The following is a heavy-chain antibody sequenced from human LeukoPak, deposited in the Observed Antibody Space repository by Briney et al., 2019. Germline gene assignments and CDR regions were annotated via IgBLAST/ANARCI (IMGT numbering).Heavy chain of an antibody. J-gene: IGHJ6*03. Sequence: GGSLRLSCAASGFTFSTYSMKWVRQAPGKGLEWVSYISSRGSTIYYADSVKGRFTISRDNAKNSLYLQMNSLRAEDTAVYYCARERGSGSYYKGYYYYMDVWGKGTTVTISS. V-gene: IGHV3-48*04. CDR3: ARERGSGSYYKGYYYYMDV. CDR1: GFTFSTYS. CDR2: ISSRGSTI. D-gene: IGHD3-10*01.